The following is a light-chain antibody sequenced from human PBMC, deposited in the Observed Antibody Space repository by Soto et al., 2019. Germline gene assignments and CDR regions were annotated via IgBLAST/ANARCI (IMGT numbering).Light chain of an antibody. CDR3: HQRSTWPFT. Sequence: EIVLTQSPATLSLSPGERATLTCRASQSISSYLAWYQQKPDQAPRLLIYDASNMATGIPARFSGSGSGTDFTLTISSLEPEDFAVYYCHQRSTWPFTFGAGTKVDIK. V-gene: IGKV3-11*01. J-gene: IGKJ3*01. CDR2: DAS. CDR1: QSISSY.